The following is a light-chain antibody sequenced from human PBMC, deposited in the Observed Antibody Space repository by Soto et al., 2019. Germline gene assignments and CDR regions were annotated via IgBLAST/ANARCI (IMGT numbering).Light chain of an antibody. Sequence: QSALTQHASVSGSPEQSINISCTGTSNDVGRYNLVSWYQQHPGKAPQVMIYEATKRPSGVSNRFSGSKSGNTASLTISGLQAEDEADYYCCAYAGSGTVVFGGGTKLTVL. J-gene: IGLJ3*02. V-gene: IGLV2-23*01. CDR3: CAYAGSGTVV. CDR2: EAT. CDR1: SNDVGRYNL.